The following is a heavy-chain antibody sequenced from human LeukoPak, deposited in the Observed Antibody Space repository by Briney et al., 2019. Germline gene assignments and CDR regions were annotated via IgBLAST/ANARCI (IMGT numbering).Heavy chain of an antibody. J-gene: IGHJ5*02. V-gene: IGHV4-59*01. CDR2: IYYGGSP. Sequence: PSETLSLTCTVSALSISSYYWSWIRRPPGKARVWIGYIYYGGSPNYNPSLRSRVTISVDTSKNQFSLKLSSVTGADTAVYYCPRAPPPVVVAATRGHWFDPWGQGTLVTVSS. D-gene: IGHD2-15*01. CDR3: PRAPPPVVVAATRGHWFDP. CDR1: ALSISSYY.